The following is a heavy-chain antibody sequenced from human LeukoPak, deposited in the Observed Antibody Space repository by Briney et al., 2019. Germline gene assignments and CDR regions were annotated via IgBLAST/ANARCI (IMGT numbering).Heavy chain of an antibody. CDR3: AGAEQWLVLPDYYGMDV. V-gene: IGHV3-23*01. CDR2: ISGSGGDT. CDR1: GFMFSSYA. D-gene: IGHD6-19*01. Sequence: PGGSLRLSCAASGFMFSSYAMSWVRQAPGKGLEWVSTISGSGGDTYSADSVKGRFTISRDSSKNTLYLQMNRLRAEDTAVYYCAGAEQWLVLPDYYGMDVWGQGTTVTVSS. J-gene: IGHJ6*02.